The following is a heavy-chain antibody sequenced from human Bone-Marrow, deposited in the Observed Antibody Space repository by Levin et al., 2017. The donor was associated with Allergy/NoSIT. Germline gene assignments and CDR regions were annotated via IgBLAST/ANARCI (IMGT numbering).Heavy chain of an antibody. V-gene: IGHV1-18*01. CDR3: ARGQGNGWTIPTAFDY. CDR1: GYSFSSYG. Sequence: ASVKVSCKATGYSFSSYGMSWVRQAPGQGLEWMGWITTYNDKTSYAQKVQGRVTMITDTPTSTVYMELRSLRSEDTAVYYCARGQGNGWTIPTAFDYWGQGTLVTVSS. J-gene: IGHJ4*02. D-gene: IGHD2-8*01. CDR2: ITTYNDKT.